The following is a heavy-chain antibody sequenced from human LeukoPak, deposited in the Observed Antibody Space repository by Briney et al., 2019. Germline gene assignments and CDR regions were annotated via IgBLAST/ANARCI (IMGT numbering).Heavy chain of an antibody. Sequence: SETLSLTCTVSGGSISSSSYYWGWIRQPPGKGLEWLGSIYYSGSTYYNPSLKSRVTISVDTSKNQFSLKLSSVTAADTAVYYCARHLQQQLVGFDYWGQGTLVSVSS. V-gene: IGHV4-39*01. J-gene: IGHJ4*02. CDR2: IYYSGST. D-gene: IGHD6-13*01. CDR3: ARHLQQQLVGFDY. CDR1: GGSISSSSYY.